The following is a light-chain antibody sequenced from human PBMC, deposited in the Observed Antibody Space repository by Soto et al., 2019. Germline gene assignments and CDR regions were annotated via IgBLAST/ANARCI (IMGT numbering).Light chain of an antibody. J-gene: IGLJ3*02. CDR1: SSDVGSYNR. CDR2: EVS. Sequence: QSALTQPPSVSGSPGQSVTISCTGTSSDVGSYNRVSWYQQPPGTAPKLMIYEVSNRPSGVPDRFSGSKSGNTASLTISGLQAEDEADYYCSLYTSSSTWVFGGWTKLTVL. V-gene: IGLV2-18*01. CDR3: SLYTSSSTWV.